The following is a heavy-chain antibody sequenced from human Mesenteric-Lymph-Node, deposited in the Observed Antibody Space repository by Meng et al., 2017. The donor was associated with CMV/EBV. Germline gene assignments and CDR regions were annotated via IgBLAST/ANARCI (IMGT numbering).Heavy chain of an antibody. D-gene: IGHD5-12*01. V-gene: IGHV4-39*07. CDR2: IYYPGST. CDR1: GGSIRSSSYY. CDR3: AGDSGTVPFDY. Sequence: SETLSLTCTVSGGSIRSSSYYWGWIRQPPGKGLEWIGSIYYPGSTYSNPSLRSRVTISVDKSKNQFSLKLSSVTAADTAVYYCAGDSGTVPFDYWGQGTLVTVSS. J-gene: IGHJ4*02.